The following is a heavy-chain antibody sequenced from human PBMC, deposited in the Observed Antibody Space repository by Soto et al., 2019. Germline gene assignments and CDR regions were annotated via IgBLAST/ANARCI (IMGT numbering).Heavy chain of an antibody. CDR3: ARDGSSYDILTGYLIYYYYGMDV. D-gene: IGHD3-9*01. CDR2: ISSSSSYI. J-gene: IGHJ6*02. Sequence: GGSLRLSCAASGFTFSTYSMNWVRQAPGKGLEWVSSISSSSSYIYYADSVKGRFTISRDNAKNSLYLQMNSLRAEDTAVYYCARDGSSYDILTGYLIYYYYGMDVWGQGTTVTVSS. V-gene: IGHV3-21*01. CDR1: GFTFSTYS.